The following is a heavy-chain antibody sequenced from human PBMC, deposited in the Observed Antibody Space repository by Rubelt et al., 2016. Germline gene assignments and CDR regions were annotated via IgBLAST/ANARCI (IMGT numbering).Heavy chain of an antibody. Sequence: VQLVESGGGVVQPGRSLRLSCAASGFTFSSYGMHWVRQAPGKGLEWVSSISSSSSYIYYADSVKGRFTISRDNAKNSLYLQMNSLRAEDTAVYYCARDAYNWNDGLGGYWGQGTLVTVSS. D-gene: IGHD1-1*01. J-gene: IGHJ4*02. CDR2: ISSSSSYI. CDR3: ARDAYNWNDGLGGY. CDR1: GFTFSSYG. V-gene: IGHV3-21*01.